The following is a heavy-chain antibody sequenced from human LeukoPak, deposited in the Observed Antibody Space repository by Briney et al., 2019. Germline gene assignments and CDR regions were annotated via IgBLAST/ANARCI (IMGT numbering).Heavy chain of an antibody. J-gene: IGHJ4*02. CDR2: IRYDGSNK. Sequence: GGSLRLSCAASGFTFSSYGMHWVRQAPGKGLEWVAFIRYDGSNKYYADSVKGRFTVSRDNAKNLLYLQMNSLRAEDTAVYYCARLGIITAAGSNDYWGQGTLVIVSS. CDR1: GFTFSSYG. V-gene: IGHV3-30*02. D-gene: IGHD6-13*01. CDR3: ARLGIITAAGSNDY.